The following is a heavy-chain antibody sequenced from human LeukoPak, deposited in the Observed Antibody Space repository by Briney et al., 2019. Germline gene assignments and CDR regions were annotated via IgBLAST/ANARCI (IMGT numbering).Heavy chain of an antibody. CDR2: INPNSGGT. J-gene: IGHJ4*02. CDR3: ARNDILTGYYEYYFDY. CDR1: GYTFTGYY. V-gene: IGHV1-2*02. D-gene: IGHD3-9*01. Sequence: GASVKVSCKASGYTFTGYYMNWVRQAPGQGLEWMGWINPNSGGTNYAQNFQGRVTMTRDTSISTAYMELSRLRSDDTAVYYCARNDILTGYYEYYFDYWGQGTLVTVSS.